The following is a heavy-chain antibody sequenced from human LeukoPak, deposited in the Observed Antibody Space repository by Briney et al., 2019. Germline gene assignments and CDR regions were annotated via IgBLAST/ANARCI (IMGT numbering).Heavy chain of an antibody. V-gene: IGHV4-39*01. CDR3: ARYSSSSESYFGY. CDR1: GGSISSSSYY. D-gene: IGHD6-6*01. Sequence: SDTLSLTCTVSGGSISSSSYYGGSIRQPPGKGLEWIGSIYYSVSTYYNPSLKSRVTISVDTYKNQFSLKLSSVTAADAAVYYCARYSSSSESYFGYWGQGTLVTVSS. CDR2: IYYSVST. J-gene: IGHJ4*02.